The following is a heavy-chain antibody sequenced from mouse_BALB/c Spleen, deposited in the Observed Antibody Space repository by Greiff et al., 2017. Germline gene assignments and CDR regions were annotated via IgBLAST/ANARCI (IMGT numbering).Heavy chain of an antibody. CDR1: GFTFSSFG. V-gene: IGHV5-17*02. Sequence: EVQGVESGGGLVQPGGSRKLSCAASGFTFSSFGMHWVRQAPEKGLEWVAYISSGSSTIYYADTVKGRFTISRDNPKNTLFLQMTSLRSEDTAMYYCARSLLLRLDYWGQGTTLTVSS. CDR3: ARSLLLRLDY. CDR2: ISSGSSTI. J-gene: IGHJ2*01. D-gene: IGHD1-1*01.